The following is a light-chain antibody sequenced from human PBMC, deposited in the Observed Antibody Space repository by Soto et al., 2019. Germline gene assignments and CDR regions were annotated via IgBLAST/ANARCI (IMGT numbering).Light chain of an antibody. V-gene: IGLV1-44*01. CDR2: TNN. CDR3: AAWDDGLNGVV. Sequence: QSVLTQPPSASGTPGKRVTISCSGSISNIGGNTVNWYQQLPGTAPKLLMYTNNQRPSWVPDRFSGSKSGTSASLAISGLQSEYEADYYCAAWDDGLNGVVFGGGTKLTVL. J-gene: IGLJ2*01. CDR1: ISNIGGNT.